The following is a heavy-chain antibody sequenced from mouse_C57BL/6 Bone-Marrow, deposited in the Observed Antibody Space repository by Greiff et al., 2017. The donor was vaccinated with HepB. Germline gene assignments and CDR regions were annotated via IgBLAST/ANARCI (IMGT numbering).Heavy chain of an antibody. D-gene: IGHD1-1*01. CDR1: GFNIKDSY. CDR2: IDPEDGDT. Sequence: EVQLVESGAELVRPGASVKLSCTASGFNIKDSYMHWVKQRPEQGLEWIGRIDPEDGDTESAPKFQGKATMTADTSSNTAYLQLSSLTSEDTAVYYCTTGYGSSLYYFDYWGQGTTLTGSS. J-gene: IGHJ2*01. V-gene: IGHV14-1*01. CDR3: TTGYGSSLYYFDY.